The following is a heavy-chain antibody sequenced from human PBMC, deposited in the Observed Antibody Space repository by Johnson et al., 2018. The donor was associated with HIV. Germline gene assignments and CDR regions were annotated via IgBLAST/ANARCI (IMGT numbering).Heavy chain of an antibody. V-gene: IGHV3-30-3*01. CDR2: ISYDGSNK. J-gene: IGHJ3*02. CDR3: AKDRDTAMDYDAFDI. Sequence: QVQLVESGGGVVQPGRSLRLSCAVSGFTFSSYAMHWVRQAPGEGLEWVAVISYDGSNKYYADSVKGRFTISRDNSKNTLYLQMNSLRAEDTAVYYCAKDRDTAMDYDAFDIWGQGTIVTVSS. CDR1: GFTFSSYA. D-gene: IGHD5-18*01.